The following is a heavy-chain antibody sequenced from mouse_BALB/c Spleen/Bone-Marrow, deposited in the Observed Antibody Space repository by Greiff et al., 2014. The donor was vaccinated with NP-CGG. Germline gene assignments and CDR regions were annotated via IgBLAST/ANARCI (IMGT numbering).Heavy chain of an antibody. J-gene: IGHJ3*01. CDR3: TRGDYYGSSSFAY. D-gene: IGHD1-1*01. CDR1: GYTFTSYW. Sequence: QVQLQQSGAELVRPGASVKLSCKASGYTFTSYWINWVKQRPGQGLQWIGNIYPSDSYINYNQKFKDKATLTVDKSSSTAYMQLSSPTSEDSAVYYCTRGDYYGSSSFAYWGQGTLVTVST. V-gene: IGHV1-69*02. CDR2: IYPSDSYI.